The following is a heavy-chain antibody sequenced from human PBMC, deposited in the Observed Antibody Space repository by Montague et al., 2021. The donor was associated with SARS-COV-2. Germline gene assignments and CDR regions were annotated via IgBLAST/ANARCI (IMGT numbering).Heavy chain of an antibody. CDR3: ARHPIGSFPRYGMDV. V-gene: IGHV4-59*08. Sequence: SETLSLTCTVSGGSISSYYWSWIRQPPGKGLEWIGYIYYSGSTSYNPSLKSRVTISVDTSKNQFSLKLSSVTAADTAVYYCARHPIGSFPRYGMDVWGQGTTVTVSS. J-gene: IGHJ6*02. D-gene: IGHD2-15*01. CDR1: GGSISSYY. CDR2: IYYSGST.